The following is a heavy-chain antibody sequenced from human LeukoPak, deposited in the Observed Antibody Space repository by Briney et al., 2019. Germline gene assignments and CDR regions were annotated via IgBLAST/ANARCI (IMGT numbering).Heavy chain of an antibody. Sequence: GGSLRLSCAASGFTVSNSFITWVRQAPGRGLEWVSVIYSGGNTRYADSVKGRFTISRDNFKNTLYLQMNSLRAEDTAVYYCARGLAWFDPWGQGTLVTVSS. J-gene: IGHJ5*02. CDR3: ARGLAWFDP. CDR1: GFTVSNSF. V-gene: IGHV3-66*01. CDR2: IYSGGNT.